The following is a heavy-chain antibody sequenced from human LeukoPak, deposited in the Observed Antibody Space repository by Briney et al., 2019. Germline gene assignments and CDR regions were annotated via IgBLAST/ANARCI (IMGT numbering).Heavy chain of an antibody. Sequence: ASVKVSCKASGYTFTDYYMHWVRQAPGQGLEWMGYINPNSGGTDYAQKFQGRVTMTSDTSTNTAYMELSRLTSDDTAVYYCAKGWPEDVQWHFLYWGQGTLVTVSS. CDR1: GYTFTDYY. CDR2: INPNSGGT. D-gene: IGHD6-19*01. J-gene: IGHJ1*01. CDR3: AKGWPEDVQWHFLY. V-gene: IGHV1-2*02.